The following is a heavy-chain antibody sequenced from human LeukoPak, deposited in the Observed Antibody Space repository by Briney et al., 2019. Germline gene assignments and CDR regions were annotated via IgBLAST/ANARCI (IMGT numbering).Heavy chain of an antibody. J-gene: IGHJ4*02. D-gene: IGHD2-15*01. CDR1: GYTFTAYY. V-gene: IGHV1-2*02. CDR2: INPKSGDT. Sequence: ASVKVSCKASGYTFTAYYMHWVRQAPGQGLEWMGWINPKSGDTNSAQKFQDRVTMSRDTSISTAYMELSRLRSDDTAVYYCAVDCNGGSCYSSWGQGTLVTVSS. CDR3: AVDCNGGSCYSS.